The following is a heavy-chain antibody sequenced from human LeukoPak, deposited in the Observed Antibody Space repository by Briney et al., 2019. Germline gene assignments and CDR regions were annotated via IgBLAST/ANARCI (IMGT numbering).Heavy chain of an antibody. V-gene: IGHV3-30-3*01. Sequence: GGSLRLPCAAPGFTFSRYAMHWFGPAPGKGLEWVAVISFDESNKYYAASVKGRFTISRDNSKNTLYLQMNSLRAEATAVYYCARDITDYDFWSGYPDDYYYGMDVWGQGTTVTVSS. D-gene: IGHD3-3*01. CDR3: ARDITDYDFWSGYPDDYYYGMDV. CDR2: ISFDESNK. CDR1: GFTFSRYA. J-gene: IGHJ6*02.